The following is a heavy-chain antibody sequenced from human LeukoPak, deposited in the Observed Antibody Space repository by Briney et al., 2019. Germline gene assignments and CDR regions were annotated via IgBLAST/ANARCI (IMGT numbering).Heavy chain of an antibody. CDR2: ISWNSGSI. CDR1: GFTFDDYA. J-gene: IGHJ2*01. V-gene: IGHV3-9*01. CDR3: AKDEYYDILTGWYFDL. Sequence: GGSLRPSCAASGFTFDDYAMHWVRQAPGKGLDGFSGISWNSGSIGYVDSVKGRFTNSRDNVKNDLYQQMNSLRAEDTALYYCAKDEYYDILTGWYFDLWGRGTLVTVSS. D-gene: IGHD3-9*01.